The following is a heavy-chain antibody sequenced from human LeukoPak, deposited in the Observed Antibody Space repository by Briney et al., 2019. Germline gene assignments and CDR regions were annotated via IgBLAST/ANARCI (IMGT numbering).Heavy chain of an antibody. Sequence: GGSLRLSCAASGFTFSTYSMNWVRQAPGKGLEWVSSISGSSIYIYYADPVKGRFTISRDNAKNSLYPQMNSLRAEDTAVYYCARDPPYYDSSGYYYDYWGQGTLVTVSS. CDR3: ARDPPYYDSSGYYYDY. CDR2: ISGSSIYI. J-gene: IGHJ4*02. CDR1: GFTFSTYS. D-gene: IGHD3-22*01. V-gene: IGHV3-21*01.